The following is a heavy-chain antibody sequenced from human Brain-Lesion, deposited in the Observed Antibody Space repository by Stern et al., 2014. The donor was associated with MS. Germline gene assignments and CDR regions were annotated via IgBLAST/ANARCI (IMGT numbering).Heavy chain of an antibody. CDR1: GGSISSGNYY. D-gene: IGHD3-9*01. J-gene: IGHJ3*02. CDR3: ARGNYDVLTDNGGHGFDI. Sequence: QLQLQESGPGLVKPSQTLSLTCTVSGGSISSGNYYWSWIRQPAGEGLEWIGRIYSSGSTQYNPPPRSQVTISAATSTNKFSLRRSSVTAADTAVYYCARGNYDVLTDNGGHGFDIWGQGTMVTVSS. CDR2: IYSSGST. V-gene: IGHV4-61*02.